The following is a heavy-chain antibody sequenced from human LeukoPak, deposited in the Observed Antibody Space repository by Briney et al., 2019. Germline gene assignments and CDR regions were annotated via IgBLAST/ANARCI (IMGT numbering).Heavy chain of an antibody. CDR3: ARDFYSSGWVEY. V-gene: IGHV1-46*01. J-gene: IGHJ4*02. D-gene: IGHD6-19*01. CDR1: GYTFTSYH. Sequence: ASVKVSCKASGYTFTSYHMHWVRQAPGQGLEWMGIINPSGGSTNYAQRFRGRVTMTRDMSTGTVYMELSSLTSEDTAVYYCARDFYSSGWVEYWGQGTLVTVSS. CDR2: INPSGGST.